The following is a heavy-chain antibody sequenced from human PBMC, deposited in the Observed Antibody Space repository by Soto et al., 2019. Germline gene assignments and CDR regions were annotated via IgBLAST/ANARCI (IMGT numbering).Heavy chain of an antibody. V-gene: IGHV4-4*02. Sequence: QVQLQESRPGLVKPSGTLFLTCAVSGVSISSHYWWTWVRQPPGKGLEWIVESHQSGNTNYNSSLESRAAIGVDRVKLQFPLKLTSVTVAVTAVYYCATRASGRFYWGQGTRVTVSS. CDR1: GVSISSHYW. J-gene: IGHJ4*02. D-gene: IGHD6-25*01. CDR2: SHQSGNT. CDR3: ATRASGRFY.